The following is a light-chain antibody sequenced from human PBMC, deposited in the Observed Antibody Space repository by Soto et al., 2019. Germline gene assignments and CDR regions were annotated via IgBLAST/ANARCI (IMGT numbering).Light chain of an antibody. J-gene: IGLJ3*02. Sequence: NFMLTQPHSVSESPGKTVPSSCTRSGGSIASNYVQWYQQRPGSAPTTVIYEDNQRPSGVPDRFSGSIDSSSNSASLTISGLKTEDEADYYCQSYDSSNQGVFGGGTKLTVL. CDR1: GGSIASNY. V-gene: IGLV6-57*03. CDR2: EDN. CDR3: QSYDSSNQGV.